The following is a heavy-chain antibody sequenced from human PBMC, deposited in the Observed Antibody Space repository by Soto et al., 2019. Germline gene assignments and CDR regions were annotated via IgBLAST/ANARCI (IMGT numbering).Heavy chain of an antibody. D-gene: IGHD5-18*01. CDR1: GYTFTSNG. CDR3: ARGGWHTAMVKVDY. V-gene: IGHV1-18*01. CDR2: ISAYNGNT. Sequence: ASVKVSCEASGYTFTSNGISWVQQAPRQRLEWMGWISAYNGNTNYAQKLQGRVTMTTDTSTSTAYMELRSLRSDDTAVYYCARGGWHTAMVKVDYWGQGTLVTVYS. J-gene: IGHJ4*02.